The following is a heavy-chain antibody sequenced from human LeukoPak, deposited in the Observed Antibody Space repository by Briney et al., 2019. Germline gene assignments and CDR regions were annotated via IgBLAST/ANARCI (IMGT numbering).Heavy chain of an antibody. V-gene: IGHV4-34*01. D-gene: IGHD5-12*01. CDR1: GGSFSGYY. J-gene: IGHJ4*02. CDR3: ARGLRRWLRDPFDY. Sequence: SETLSLTCAVYGGSFSGYYWSWIRQPQGKWLEWLGEINHSGSTNYNPSLKSRVTISVDTSKNQFSLKLSSVTAADTAVYYCARGLRRWLRDPFDYWGQGTLVTVSS. CDR2: INHSGST.